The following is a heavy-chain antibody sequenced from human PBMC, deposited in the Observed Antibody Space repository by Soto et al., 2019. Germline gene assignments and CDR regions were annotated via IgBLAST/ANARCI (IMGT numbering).Heavy chain of an antibody. CDR1: GGSVSSNSYS. CDR3: ARLNGYCISANCHGYYGMDV. CDR2: IYSSENT. V-gene: IGHV4-39*02. J-gene: IGHJ6*02. Sequence: QLQLQESGPGLVKPSETLSLTCTVSGGSVSSNSYSWGWIRQSPGKGLEWIGTIYSSENTYYNPSLLSRVTISLDTSKNDLSLRLSSVNAADPAVYYCARLNGYCISANCHGYYGMDVWGQGTTVTVSS. D-gene: IGHD2-2*03.